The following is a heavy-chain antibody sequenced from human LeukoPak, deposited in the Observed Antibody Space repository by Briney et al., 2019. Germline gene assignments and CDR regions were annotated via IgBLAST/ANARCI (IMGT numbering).Heavy chain of an antibody. D-gene: IGHD4-23*01. J-gene: IGHJ4*02. CDR1: GGSLSSYY. CDR3: ARDGGGNSRPFDY. V-gene: IGHV4-59*01. Sequence: PSETLPLTCTVSGGSLSSYYWSWIRQPPGKGLEWIGNIYYSGSTNYNPSLKSRVTISVDTSKNQFSLKVSSVTAADTAVYYCARDGGGNSRPFDYWGQGTPVTVSS. CDR2: IYYSGST.